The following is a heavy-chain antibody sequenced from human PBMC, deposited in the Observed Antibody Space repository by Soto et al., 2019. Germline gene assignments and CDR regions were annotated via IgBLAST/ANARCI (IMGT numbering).Heavy chain of an antibody. Sequence: SETLSITCTVSGGSISSGGYYWSWIRQHPGKGLEWIGYIYYIGSTYYNPSLKSRVTISVDTSKNQFSLKLSSLTAADTAVYYCARYFMVRGVMSAFDLWGQGTMVT. CDR3: ARYFMVRGVMSAFDL. J-gene: IGHJ3*01. V-gene: IGHV4-31*03. CDR1: GGSISSGGYY. D-gene: IGHD3-10*01. CDR2: IYYIGST.